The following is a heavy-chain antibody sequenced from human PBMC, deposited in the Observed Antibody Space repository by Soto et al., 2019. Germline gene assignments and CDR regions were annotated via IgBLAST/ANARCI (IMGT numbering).Heavy chain of an antibody. V-gene: IGHV4-31*03. CDR3: ARLYCGGDCFQYNWFDP. CDR1: GGSISSGGYY. Sequence: SETLSLTCTVSGGSISSGGYYWSWIRQQPGKGLEWIGYIYYSGSTYYNPSLKSRVTISVDTSKNQFSLKLSSVTAADTAVYYCARLYCGGDCFQYNWFDPWGQGTLVTVSS. D-gene: IGHD2-21*02. CDR2: IYYSGST. J-gene: IGHJ5*02.